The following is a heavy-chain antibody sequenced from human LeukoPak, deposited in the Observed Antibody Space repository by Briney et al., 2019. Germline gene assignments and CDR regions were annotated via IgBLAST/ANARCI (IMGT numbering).Heavy chain of an antibody. CDR2: KYYSGSA. CDR3: ARHSKLWLRSYHMDA. D-gene: IGHD6-19*01. CDR1: GCIINNSSYY. Sequence: SDTLPVNCTFSGCIINNSSYYRGLDPQAPGRGLEGVGRKYYSGSAYYNPSLKSPVTLSVDASNNQDYLNLSSVTAPETALQFWARHSKLWLRSYHMDAWGKGTTVIV. J-gene: IGHJ6*03. V-gene: IGHV4-39*07.